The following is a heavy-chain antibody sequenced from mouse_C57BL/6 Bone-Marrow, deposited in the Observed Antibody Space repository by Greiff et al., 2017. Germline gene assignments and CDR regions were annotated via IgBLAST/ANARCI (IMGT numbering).Heavy chain of an antibody. Sequence: EVKLEESGPGLVKPSQSLSLTCSVTGYSIPSGYYWNWIRQFPGNKLEWMGYISYDGSNNYNPSLKNRISITRDTSKNQFFLKLNSVTTEDTATYYCAREGYYFDYWGQGTTLTVSS. J-gene: IGHJ2*01. CDR1: GYSIPSGYY. CDR3: AREGYYFDY. CDR2: ISYDGSN. V-gene: IGHV3-6*01.